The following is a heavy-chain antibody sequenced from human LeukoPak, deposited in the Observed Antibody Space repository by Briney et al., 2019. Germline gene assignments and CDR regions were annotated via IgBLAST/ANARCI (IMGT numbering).Heavy chain of an antibody. CDR3: ARDPSRGYNYGYGDY. CDR2: IRKDPSEK. D-gene: IGHD5-18*01. J-gene: IGHJ4*02. V-gene: IGHV3-7*01. Sequence: GGSLRLSCAASGFTYNAHWMRWLGQAPGKGREWLAHIRKDPSEKCYVDSVKGRFTIAIGNAENSLYLENNSLRAEDTAVYYCARDPSRGYNYGYGDYWGQGTLVIVSS. CDR1: GFTYNAHW.